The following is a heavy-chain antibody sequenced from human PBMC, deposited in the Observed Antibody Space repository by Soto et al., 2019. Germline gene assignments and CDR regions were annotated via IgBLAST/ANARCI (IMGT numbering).Heavy chain of an antibody. CDR3: ARGLHSLFDY. J-gene: IGHJ4*02. V-gene: IGHV3-33*01. Sequence: QTGGSLRLSCAASGFTFSNYGMHWVRQAPGKGLEWVAVIWYDGNNKYYADSVKGRFTISRDNSNNTLYVQMTSLRAEDTAVYYCARGLHSLFDYWGRGTLVTVSS. CDR2: IWYDGNNK. CDR1: GFTFSNYG. D-gene: IGHD2-21*01.